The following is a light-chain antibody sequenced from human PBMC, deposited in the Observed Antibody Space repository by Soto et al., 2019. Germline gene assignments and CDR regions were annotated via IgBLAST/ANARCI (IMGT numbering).Light chain of an antibody. CDR3: QSYDSGLNDYV. Sequence: QSVLTQPPSVSGAPGQRVTMSCAGTSSNIGADYDVHWYQLLPGIAPKLLIYSNTNRASGVPDRFSGSKPGTSASLDIAGLQAEDEADYYCQSYDSGLNDYVFGPGTKVTVL. CDR2: SNT. V-gene: IGLV1-40*01. J-gene: IGLJ1*01. CDR1: SSNIGADYD.